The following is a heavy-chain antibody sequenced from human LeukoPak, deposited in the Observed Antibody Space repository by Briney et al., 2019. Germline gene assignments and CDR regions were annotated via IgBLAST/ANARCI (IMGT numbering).Heavy chain of an antibody. CDR2: INHSGST. CDR1: GGSFSGYY. CDR3: ARVRVGATFYYYAMDV. D-gene: IGHD1-26*01. V-gene: IGHV4-34*01. Sequence: SETLSLTCAVYGGSFSGYYWIWLRQPPGKGLEWIGEINHSGSTNYNPSLKSRVTISVDTSKNQFSLKLSSVTAADTAVYYCARVRVGATFYYYAMDVWGQGTTVTVSS. J-gene: IGHJ6*02.